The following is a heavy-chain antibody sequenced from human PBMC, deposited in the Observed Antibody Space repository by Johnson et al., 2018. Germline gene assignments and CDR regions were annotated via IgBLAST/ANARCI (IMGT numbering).Heavy chain of an antibody. CDR1: GFTFDDYA. V-gene: IGHV3-9*01. D-gene: IGHD3-22*01. CDR2: ISGNSCSI. J-gene: IGHJ1*01. CDR3: AKELYYYDSSDGGYFQH. Sequence: LVQSGGGLVQPGRSLRLSCAAAGFTFDDYAMHWVRQAPGKGLAWVSGISGNSCSIGYADSVKGRFTISRDNAKNSLYLQMNSLRAEDTALYYCAKELYYYDSSDGGYFQHWGQGTLVTVSS.